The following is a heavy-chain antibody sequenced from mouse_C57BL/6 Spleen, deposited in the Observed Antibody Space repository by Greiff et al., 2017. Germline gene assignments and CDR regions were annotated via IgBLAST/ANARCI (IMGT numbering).Heavy chain of an antibody. CDR1: GYAFSSSW. J-gene: IGHJ4*01. V-gene: IGHV1-82*01. D-gene: IGHD1-1*01. CDR2: IYPGDGDT. CDR3: ARRGTRVVANGYAMDY. Sequence: VQLQQSGPELVKPGASVKISCKASGYAFSSSWMNWVKQRPGKGLEWIGRIYPGDGDTNYNGKFKGKATLTADKSSSTAYMQLSSLTSEDSAVYFCARRGTRVVANGYAMDYWGQGTSVTVSS.